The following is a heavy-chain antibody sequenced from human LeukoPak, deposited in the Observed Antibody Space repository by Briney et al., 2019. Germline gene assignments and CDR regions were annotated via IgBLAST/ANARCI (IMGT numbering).Heavy chain of an antibody. V-gene: IGHV4-4*02. J-gene: IGHJ4*02. D-gene: IGHD3-9*01. CDR2: VFYSGST. CDR1: GGSITSSTW. Sequence: SETLSLTCAVSGGSITSSTWWTWVRQPPGKRLEWIGEVFYSGSTNSNPSLKSRLTMSVDESKHEFSLRLTAVTAADTAVYYCASGGLVSRYLDHWGQGALVNVSP. CDR3: ASGGLVSRYLDH.